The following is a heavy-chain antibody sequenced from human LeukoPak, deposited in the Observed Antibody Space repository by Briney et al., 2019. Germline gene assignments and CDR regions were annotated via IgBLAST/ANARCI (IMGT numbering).Heavy chain of an antibody. D-gene: IGHD1-26*01. CDR2: INHSGST. Sequence: SETLSLTCAVYGVSFNDYYWSWIRQPPGKGLEWIGEINHSGSTNYNPSLKSRVTISVDTSKNQFSLKLSSVTPEDTAVYYCARQVRGAFDYWGQGTLVTVSS. CDR1: GVSFNDYY. V-gene: IGHV4-34*01. J-gene: IGHJ4*02. CDR3: ARQVRGAFDY.